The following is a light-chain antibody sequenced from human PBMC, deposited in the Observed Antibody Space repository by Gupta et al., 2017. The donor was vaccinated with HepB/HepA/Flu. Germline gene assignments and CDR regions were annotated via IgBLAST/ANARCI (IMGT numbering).Light chain of an antibody. Sequence: QSALTQPASVSGSPGQSIPISCTGTSSDVGNYNLVSWYQQHPGKAPKLIIYEVTKRPSGVSNRFSGSKSGNTASLTISGLQAEDEADYYCCSYAGSSTPNWVFGGGTKLTVL. J-gene: IGLJ3*02. CDR1: SSDVGNYNL. CDR2: EVT. V-gene: IGLV2-23*02. CDR3: CSYAGSSTPNWV.